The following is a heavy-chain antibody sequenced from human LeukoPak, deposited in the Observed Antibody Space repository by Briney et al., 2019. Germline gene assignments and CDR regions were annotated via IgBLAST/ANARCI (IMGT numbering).Heavy chain of an antibody. CDR2: IIPIFGTA. CDR3: ARGDDYSNYVLGY. Sequence: SVKVSCKASGVTFSSYAISWVRQAPGQGLEWMGRIIPIFGTANYTQKFQGRVTITTEESTSTAYMELSSLRSEDTAVYYCARGDDYSNYVLGYWGQGTLVSVSS. CDR1: GVTFSSYA. J-gene: IGHJ4*02. V-gene: IGHV1-69*05. D-gene: IGHD4-11*01.